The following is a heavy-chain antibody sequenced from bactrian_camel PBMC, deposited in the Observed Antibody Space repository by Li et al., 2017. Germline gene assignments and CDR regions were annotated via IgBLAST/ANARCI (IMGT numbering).Heavy chain of an antibody. CDR1: GFTFSNYG. Sequence: QVQLVESGGGLVQPGGSLRLSCAASGFTFSNYGMSWVRQAPGKGLEWVSGIYSDGSATYYSDSVKARFTISRDSAKNTLYLRMNGLQPDDTAEYFCAADLGTGGTWCEFPFRGQGTQVTVS. J-gene: IGHJ4*01. CDR3: AADLGTGGTWCEFPF. CDR2: IYSDGSAT. V-gene: IGHV3S6*01. D-gene: IGHD7*01.